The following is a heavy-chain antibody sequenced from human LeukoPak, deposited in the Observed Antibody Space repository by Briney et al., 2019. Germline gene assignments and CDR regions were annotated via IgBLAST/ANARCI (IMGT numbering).Heavy chain of an antibody. D-gene: IGHD3-10*01. V-gene: IGHV1-69*13. Sequence: SVKVSCKASGGTFSSYVIIWVRQAPGQGLEWMGGIIPIFGATNYAQKFQGRVTITADESTSTAYMELSSLRSEDTAVYYCARVFTPINGYGSGSYSFLGSLDPWGQGTLVTVSS. J-gene: IGHJ5*02. CDR3: ARVFTPINGYGSGSYSFLGSLDP. CDR2: IIPIFGAT. CDR1: GGTFSSYV.